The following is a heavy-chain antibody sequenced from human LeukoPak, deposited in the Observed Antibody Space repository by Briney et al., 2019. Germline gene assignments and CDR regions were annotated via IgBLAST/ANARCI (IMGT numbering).Heavy chain of an antibody. CDR1: GYTFTSYG. CDR2: ISAYNGNT. J-gene: IGHJ3*02. D-gene: IGHD3-10*01. CDR3: ARQIWFGELGGFDAFDI. V-gene: IGHV1-18*01. Sequence: GASVKVSCKASGYTFTSYGISWVRQAPGQGLEWMGWISAYNGNTNYAQKLQGRVTMTTDTSTSTAYMELRSLRSDDTAVYYCARQIWFGELGGFDAFDIWGQGTMVTVSS.